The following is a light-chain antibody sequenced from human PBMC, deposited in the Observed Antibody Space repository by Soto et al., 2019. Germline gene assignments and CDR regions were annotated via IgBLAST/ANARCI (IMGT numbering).Light chain of an antibody. Sequence: QSVLIQPPSASVSPGQSVTISCTGTSSDVGSYNFVPWYQQHPGKAPKLLIYEVTKRPSGVPDRFSGSKSANTASLTVSGLQAEDEAEYFCSSYTGDRDPYVFGTGTKVTVL. CDR2: EVT. CDR3: SSYTGDRDPYV. V-gene: IGLV2-8*01. CDR1: SSDVGSYNF. J-gene: IGLJ1*01.